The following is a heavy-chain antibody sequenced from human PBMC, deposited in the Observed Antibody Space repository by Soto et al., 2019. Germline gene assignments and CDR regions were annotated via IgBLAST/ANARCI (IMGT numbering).Heavy chain of an antibody. V-gene: IGHV1-18*04. J-gene: IGHJ5*02. Sequence: ESSVKVSCKASGYTFTSYGISWVRQAPGQGLEWMGWISAYHGNTQYAQKLQGRVTMTTDTSTSTAYMELRSLRSDDTDVYYCARSAAADRRVWFDHGGQGTLVNVSS. CDR1: GYTFTSYG. CDR3: ARSAAADRRVWFDH. D-gene: IGHD6-13*01. CDR2: ISAYHGNT.